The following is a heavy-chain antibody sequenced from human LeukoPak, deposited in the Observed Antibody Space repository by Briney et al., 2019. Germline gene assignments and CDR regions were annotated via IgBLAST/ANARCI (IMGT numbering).Heavy chain of an antibody. V-gene: IGHV4-39*07. CDR1: GGSISSSNYY. CDR3: ARNRALTTVTIWSIARRPHAFDI. J-gene: IGHJ3*02. CDR2: MYYRGST. D-gene: IGHD4-17*01. Sequence: PSEALSLTCTVSGGSISSSNYYWGWIRQSPGRGLEWIGSMYYRGSTDYNPSLKSRVTISVDTSKNQFSLKLSSVTAADTAVYYCARNRALTTVTIWSIARRPHAFDIWGQGTMVTISS.